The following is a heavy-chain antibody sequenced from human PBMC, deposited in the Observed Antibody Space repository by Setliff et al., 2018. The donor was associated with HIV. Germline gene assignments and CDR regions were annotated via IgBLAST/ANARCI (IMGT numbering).Heavy chain of an antibody. J-gene: IGHJ4*02. CDR3: ARGGYCSATSCYPFDY. CDR1: GGSISSGSYY. D-gene: IGHD2-2*01. Sequence: SETLSLTCTVSGGSISSGSYYWSWIRQPAGKGLEWIGRIYNSGTTNYNPSLKSRVSISVHTSENDFSLKLTSVTAADTAVYYCARGGYCSATSCYPFDYWGQGTLVTVSS. V-gene: IGHV4-61*10. CDR2: IYNSGTT.